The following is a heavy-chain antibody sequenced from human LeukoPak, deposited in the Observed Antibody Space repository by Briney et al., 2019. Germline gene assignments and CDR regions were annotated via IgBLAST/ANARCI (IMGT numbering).Heavy chain of an antibody. CDR1: GVTFSSYA. D-gene: IGHD3-16*01. Sequence: GGSLRLSCAASGVTFSSYAMSWVRQAPGKGLEWVSAISGSGGSTYYADSVKGQFTISRDNSKNTLYLQMNSLRAEDTAVYYCAGGSVGSRSTYYYYGMDVWGQGTTVTVSS. J-gene: IGHJ6*02. CDR2: ISGSGGST. V-gene: IGHV3-23*01. CDR3: AGGSVGSRSTYYYYGMDV.